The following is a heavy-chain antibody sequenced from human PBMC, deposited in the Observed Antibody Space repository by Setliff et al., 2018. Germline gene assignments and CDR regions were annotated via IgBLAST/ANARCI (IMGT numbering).Heavy chain of an antibody. J-gene: IGHJ3*02. CDR2: INPDNGNR. CDR1: GYTFTSYP. V-gene: IGHV1-3*01. CDR3: TRDFLGATASFDI. Sequence: ASVKVSCKASGYTFTSYPIHWVRQAPGQRLEWMGWINPDNGNRKYSQRFQGRVTTTRDTSASTVFLELSTLRSEDTAVYYCTRDFLGATASFDIWGQGTMVTVSS. D-gene: IGHD3-3*01.